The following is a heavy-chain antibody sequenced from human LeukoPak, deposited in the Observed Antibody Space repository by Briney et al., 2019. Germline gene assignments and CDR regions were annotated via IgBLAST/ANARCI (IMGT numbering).Heavy chain of an antibody. D-gene: IGHD1-26*01. V-gene: IGHV4-61*01. CDR3: ARGLGIVGATDDAFDI. CDR2: IYYSGST. Sequence: SQTLSLTCTVSGDSISSGHYYWSWIRQPPGKGLEWIGYIYYSGSTNYNPSLKSRVTISVDTSKNQFSLKLSSVTAADTAVYYCARGLGIVGATDDAFDIWGQGTMVTVSS. CDR1: GDSISSGHYY. J-gene: IGHJ3*02.